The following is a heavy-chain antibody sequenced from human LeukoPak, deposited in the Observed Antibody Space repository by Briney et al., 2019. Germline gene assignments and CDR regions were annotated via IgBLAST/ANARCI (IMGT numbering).Heavy chain of an antibody. CDR3: ASPPPEEGLGLDAFDI. Sequence: SETLSLTCTVSGGSISSSSYYWGWIRQPPGKGLEWIGSIYYSGSTYYNPSLKSRVTISVDTSKNQFSLKLSSVTAADTAVYYCASPPPEEGLGLDAFDIWGQGTMVTVSS. D-gene: IGHD3-3*01. CDR2: IYYSGST. CDR1: GGSISSSSYY. V-gene: IGHV4-39*01. J-gene: IGHJ3*02.